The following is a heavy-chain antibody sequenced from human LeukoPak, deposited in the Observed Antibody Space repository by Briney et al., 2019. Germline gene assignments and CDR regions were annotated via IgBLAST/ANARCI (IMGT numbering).Heavy chain of an antibody. CDR2: IRGKTDGETT. V-gene: IGHV3-15*01. Sequence: GGSLRLSCAASGFAFNNAWMTWVRQAPGKGLEWVGRIRGKTDGETTDYAAPMQGRFTISRDDSKDTLYLQMNSLKTEDTAVYYCILAAAGPAYWGQGTLVTVSS. CDR3: ILAAAGPAY. D-gene: IGHD6-13*01. CDR1: GFAFNNAW. J-gene: IGHJ4*02.